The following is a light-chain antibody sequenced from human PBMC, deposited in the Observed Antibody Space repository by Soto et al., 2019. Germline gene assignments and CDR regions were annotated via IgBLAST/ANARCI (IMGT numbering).Light chain of an antibody. CDR1: QGITGY. CDR2: AAS. J-gene: IGKJ1*01. CDR3: QQLNSYPT. V-gene: IGKV1-9*01. Sequence: IQLTQSPSSLSASVGESVTITCRASQGITGYLAWYQQKPGKAPKLLIYAASTLQSGVPSRFSGSGSGTEFTLTISSLQPEDFATYYCQQLNSYPTFGQGTKVDIK.